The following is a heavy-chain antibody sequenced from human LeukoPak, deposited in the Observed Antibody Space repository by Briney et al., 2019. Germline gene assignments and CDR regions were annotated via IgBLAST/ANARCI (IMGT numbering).Heavy chain of an antibody. J-gene: IGHJ6*03. Sequence: GGSLRLSCAASGFTFSDHYMDWVRQAPGKGLEWVGRTRNKANSYTTEYAASVKGRFTISRDDSKNSLYLQMNSLKTEDTAVYYCARVSWFPGTSYYYMDVWGKGTTVTVSS. CDR3: ARVSWFPGTSYYYMDV. CDR2: TRNKANSYTT. CDR1: GFTFSDHY. V-gene: IGHV3-72*01. D-gene: IGHD1-1*01.